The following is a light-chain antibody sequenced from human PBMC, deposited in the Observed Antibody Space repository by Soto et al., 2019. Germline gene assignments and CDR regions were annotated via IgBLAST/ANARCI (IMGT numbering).Light chain of an antibody. CDR1: QGISRS. J-gene: IGKJ5*01. Sequence: DIQMPPYPSSLSASLGDRVTITCRASQGISRSLAWYQQKPGKAPKLLIYSASSLQSGVPSRFSGSGFGTDFTLTISSLQPEDFATYYCQQADTFPIPVGQGTRLDIK. CDR3: QQADTFPIP. V-gene: IGKV1-12*01. CDR2: SAS.